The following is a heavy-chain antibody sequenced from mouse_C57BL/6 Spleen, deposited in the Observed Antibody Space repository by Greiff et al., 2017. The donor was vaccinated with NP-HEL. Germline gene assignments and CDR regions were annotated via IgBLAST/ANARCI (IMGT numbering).Heavy chain of an antibody. J-gene: IGHJ3*01. CDR3: ARAYYSNYESFFAY. CDR2: IDPSDSYT. V-gene: IGHV1-69*01. CDR1: GYTFTSYW. D-gene: IGHD2-5*01. Sequence: QVQLQQPGAELVMPGASVKLSCKASGYTFTSYWMHWVKQRPGQGLEWIGEIDPSDSYTNYNQKFKGKSTLTVDKSSSTAYMQLSSLTSEDSAVYYCARAYYSNYESFFAYWGQGTLVTVSA.